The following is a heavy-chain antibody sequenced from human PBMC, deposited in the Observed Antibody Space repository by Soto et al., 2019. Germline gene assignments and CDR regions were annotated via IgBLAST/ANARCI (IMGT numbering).Heavy chain of an antibody. J-gene: IGHJ5*02. V-gene: IGHV1-18*01. D-gene: IGHD7-27*01. CDR1: GYTFTSYG. Sequence: ASVKVSCKASGYTFTSYGISWVRQAPGQGLEWMGWISADNGNTKYAQKFQGRVTITRDTSASTAYMELSSLRSEDTAVYYCARVAYSPGELGWFDPWGQGTLVTVSS. CDR3: ARVAYSPGELGWFDP. CDR2: ISADNGNT.